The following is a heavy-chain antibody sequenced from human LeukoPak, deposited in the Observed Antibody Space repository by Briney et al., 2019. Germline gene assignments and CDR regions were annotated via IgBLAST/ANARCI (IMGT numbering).Heavy chain of an antibody. V-gene: IGHV4-59*01. Sequence: SETLSLTCTVSGGSISSYCWSWIRQPPGKGLEWIGYIYYSGSTNYNPSLKSRVTISVDTSKNQFSLKLSSVTAADTAVYYCARAYVTITLVRGVTFNWFDPWGQGTLVTVSS. CDR2: IYYSGST. CDR1: GGSISSYC. CDR3: ARAYVTITLVRGVTFNWFDP. D-gene: IGHD3-10*01. J-gene: IGHJ5*02.